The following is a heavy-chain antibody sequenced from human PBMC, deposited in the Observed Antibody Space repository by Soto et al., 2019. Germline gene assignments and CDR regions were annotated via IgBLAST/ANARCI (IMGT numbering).Heavy chain of an antibody. CDR3: ARPDYYDSSGCCAFDI. J-gene: IGHJ3*02. CDR2: IYSSGST. Sequence: PSETLSLTCTVSGGSISSSSYYWGWIRQPPGKGLEWIGSIYSSGSTYYNPSLKSRVTISVDTSKNQFSLKLSSVTAADTAVYYCARPDYYDSSGCCAFDIWGQGTMVTVSS. CDR1: GGSISSSSYY. D-gene: IGHD3-22*01. V-gene: IGHV4-39*01.